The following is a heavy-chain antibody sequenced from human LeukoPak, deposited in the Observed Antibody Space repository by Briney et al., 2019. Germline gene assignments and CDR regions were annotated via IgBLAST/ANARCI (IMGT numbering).Heavy chain of an antibody. Sequence: QAGGSLRLSCEASGFIFSTFVMDWVRQAPGRGLEWVSGISGSGDRTYYVDSVQGRFTISRDNSNNKLYLQMNSLRVEDTAVYFCVKDKDNLWGSPYFFDNWGQGTLVSVSS. J-gene: IGHJ4*02. D-gene: IGHD3-16*01. V-gene: IGHV3-23*01. CDR1: GFIFSTFV. CDR2: ISGSGDRT. CDR3: VKDKDNLWGSPYFFDN.